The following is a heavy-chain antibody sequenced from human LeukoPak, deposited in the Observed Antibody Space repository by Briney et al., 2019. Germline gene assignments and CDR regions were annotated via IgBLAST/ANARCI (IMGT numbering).Heavy chain of an antibody. V-gene: IGHV4-34*01. Sequence: SETLSLTCAVYGGSFSGYYWSWIRQPPGKGLEWIGYIYHSGSTYYNPSLKSRVTISVDRSKNQFSLKLSSVTAADTAVYYCARNGQPGAFHAFDIWGQGTMVTVSS. D-gene: IGHD2-2*01. CDR2: IYHSGST. J-gene: IGHJ3*02. CDR1: GGSFSGYY. CDR3: ARNGQPGAFHAFDI.